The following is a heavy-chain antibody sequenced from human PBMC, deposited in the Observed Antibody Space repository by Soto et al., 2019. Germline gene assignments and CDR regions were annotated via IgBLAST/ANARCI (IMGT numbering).Heavy chain of an antibody. CDR2: IYSGGST. CDR3: ARARSSSWYDDYFDY. J-gene: IGHJ4*02. CDR1: GFTVSSNY. D-gene: IGHD6-13*01. Sequence: EVQLVESGGGLVQPGGSLRLSCSASGFTVSSNYMSWVRQAPGKGLEWVSVIYSGGSTYYADSVKGRFTISRDNSKNTLYLPMNRLRAEDTAVYYCARARSSSWYDDYFDYWGQGTLVTVSS. V-gene: IGHV3-66*01.